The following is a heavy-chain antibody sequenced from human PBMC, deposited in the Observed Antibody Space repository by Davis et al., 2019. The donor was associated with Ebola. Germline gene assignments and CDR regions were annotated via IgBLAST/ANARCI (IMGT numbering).Heavy chain of an antibody. J-gene: IGHJ4*02. CDR1: GFTFSDYY. D-gene: IGHD4-23*01. Sequence: GESLKISCAASGFTFSDYYMSWIRQAPGKGLEWVSYISSSSSYTNYADSVKGRFTISRDNSKVFLQMSSLRAEDTALYFCAKDRWYGSGRYDFDSWSQGTLVTVSS. CDR2: ISSSSSYT. CDR3: AKDRWYGSGRYDFDS. V-gene: IGHV3-11*03.